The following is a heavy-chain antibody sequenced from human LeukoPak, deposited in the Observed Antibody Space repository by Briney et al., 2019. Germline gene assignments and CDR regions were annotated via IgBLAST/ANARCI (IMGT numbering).Heavy chain of an antibody. CDR3: ATFVSSLYYFDY. Sequence: PSETLSLTCTVSGGSISSYYWSWIRQPPGKGLEWIGYIYYSGSINYNPSLKSRVTISVDTSKNQFSLKLSSVTAADTAVYYCATFVSSLYYFDYWGQGTLVTVSS. J-gene: IGHJ4*02. V-gene: IGHV4-59*08. D-gene: IGHD6-6*01. CDR1: GGSISSYY. CDR2: IYYSGSI.